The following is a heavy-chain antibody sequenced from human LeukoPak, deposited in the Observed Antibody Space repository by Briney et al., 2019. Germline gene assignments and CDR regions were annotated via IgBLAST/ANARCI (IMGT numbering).Heavy chain of an antibody. D-gene: IGHD4-17*01. V-gene: IGHV3-30*01. CDR3: ARGLDPIRATEDFDY. CDR2: ISYDGSNK. Sequence: PGGSLRLSCAASGFTFSSYAMHWVRQAPGKGLEWVAVISYDGSNKYYADSVKGRFTISRDNSKNTLYLQMNSLRAEDTAVYYCARGLDPIRATEDFDYWGQGTLATVSS. CDR1: GFTFSSYA. J-gene: IGHJ4*02.